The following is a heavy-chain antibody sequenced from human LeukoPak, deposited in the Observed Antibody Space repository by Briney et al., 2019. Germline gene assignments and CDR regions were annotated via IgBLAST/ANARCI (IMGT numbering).Heavy chain of an antibody. CDR3: AREWLVRRRALGH. V-gene: IGHV1-2*04. Sequence: GASVTVSCMPSVYTFTGYYMHWVRQAPGQGLDWLAWINPNSGGTNHPQKFQGWVTMTRDTSISTAYMELSRLRSDDTAVYYCAREWLVRRRALGHWGQGTLVTVSS. D-gene: IGHD6-19*01. J-gene: IGHJ4*02. CDR1: VYTFTGYY. CDR2: INPNSGGT.